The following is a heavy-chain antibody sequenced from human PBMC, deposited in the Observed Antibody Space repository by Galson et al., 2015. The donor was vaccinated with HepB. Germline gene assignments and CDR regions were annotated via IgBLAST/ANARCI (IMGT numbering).Heavy chain of an antibody. V-gene: IGHV3-7*03. CDR3: ARDYRDY. Sequence: SLRLSCAASGFTFSDYYMNWIRQAPGKGLEWVANIDQDGREKYYVDSVKGRFTVSRDNAKNLLYLQMNSLRAEDTAVYHCARDYRDYWGQGTLVTVSS. CDR2: IDQDGREK. J-gene: IGHJ4*02. D-gene: IGHD2-15*01. CDR1: GFTFSDYY.